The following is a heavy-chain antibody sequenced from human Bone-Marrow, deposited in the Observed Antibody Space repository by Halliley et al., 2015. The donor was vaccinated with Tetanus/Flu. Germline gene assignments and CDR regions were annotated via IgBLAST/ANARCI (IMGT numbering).Heavy chain of an antibody. CDR3: ARHLGGIRSGPWGGPVDI. D-gene: IGHD3-3*01. CDR1: GDSIRDFY. Sequence: TLSLTCTVSGDSIRDFYWNWIRQTPGKGLEWIGYIYYTGTTNYNPSLKSRVTISVDTSKTQFSLKLTSVTAADTAVYYCARHLGGIRSGPWGGPVDIWGRGAMVTVSS. V-gene: IGHV4-59*08. CDR2: IYYTGTT. J-gene: IGHJ3*02.